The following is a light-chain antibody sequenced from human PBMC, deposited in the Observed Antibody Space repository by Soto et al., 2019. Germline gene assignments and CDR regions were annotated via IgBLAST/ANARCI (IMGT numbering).Light chain of an antibody. CDR3: QHYNSYSEA. Sequence: FQMTQSPSSLSASVGDRVTITCRASQSISSWLAWYQQKPGKAPKLLIYKASTLKSGVPSRFSGSGSGTEFTLTISSLQPDDFATYYCQHYNSYSEAFGQRTKVDI. CDR1: QSISSW. CDR2: KAS. V-gene: IGKV1-5*03. J-gene: IGKJ1*01.